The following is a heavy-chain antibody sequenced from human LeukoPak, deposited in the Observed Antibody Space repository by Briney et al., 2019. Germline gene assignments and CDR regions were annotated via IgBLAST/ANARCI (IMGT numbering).Heavy chain of an antibody. D-gene: IGHD5-18*01. V-gene: IGHV3-30*18. CDR3: AKGGGYSYGLEAG. CDR1: GFTFSSYG. CDR2: ISYDGSNK. J-gene: IGHJ4*02. Sequence: PGGSLRLSCAASGFTFSSYGMHWVRQAPGKGLEWVAVISYDGSNKYYADSVKGRFTISRDNSKNTLYLQMNSLRAEDTAVYYCAKGGGYSYGLEAGWGQGTLVTVSS.